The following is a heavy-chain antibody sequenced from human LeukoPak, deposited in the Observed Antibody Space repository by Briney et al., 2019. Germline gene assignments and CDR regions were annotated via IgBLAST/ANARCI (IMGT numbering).Heavy chain of an antibody. CDR1: GDSISSYY. D-gene: IGHD2-15*01. V-gene: IGHV4-59*12. Sequence: TSETLSLTCTVSGDSISSYYWSWVRQPPGKGLEWIGHIYSSGSTNYNPSLKSRVTILVDTSKNQFSLKLSSVTAADTAVYYCARKARGGLGAFDIWGQGTMVTVSS. J-gene: IGHJ3*02. CDR2: IYSSGST. CDR3: ARKARGGLGAFDI.